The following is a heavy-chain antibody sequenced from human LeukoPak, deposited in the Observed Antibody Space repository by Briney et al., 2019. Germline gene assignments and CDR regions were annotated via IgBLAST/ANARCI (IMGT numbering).Heavy chain of an antibody. D-gene: IGHD6-19*01. CDR1: GFSFSGSA. CDR3: ARAYTVAGSSWFDP. V-gene: IGHV3-48*04. J-gene: IGHJ5*02. CDR2: ISSSGSTI. Sequence: GGSLRLSCAASGFSFSGSAIHWVRQAPGKGLEWVSYISSSGSTIYYADSVKGRFTISRDNAKNSLYLQMNSLRAEDTAVYYCARAYTVAGSSWFDPWGQGTLVTVSS.